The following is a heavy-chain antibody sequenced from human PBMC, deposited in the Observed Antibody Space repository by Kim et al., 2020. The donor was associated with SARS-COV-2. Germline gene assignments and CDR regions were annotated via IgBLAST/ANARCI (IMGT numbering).Heavy chain of an antibody. CDR3: ARGRSGSPNWFDP. J-gene: IGHJ5*02. Sequence: SETLSLTCAVYGGSFSGYYWSWIRQPPGKGLEWIGEINHSGSTNYNPSLKSRVTISVDTSKNQFSLKLSSVTAADTAVYYCARGRSGSPNWFDPWGQGT. D-gene: IGHD1-26*01. CDR1: GGSFSGYY. CDR2: INHSGST. V-gene: IGHV4-34*01.